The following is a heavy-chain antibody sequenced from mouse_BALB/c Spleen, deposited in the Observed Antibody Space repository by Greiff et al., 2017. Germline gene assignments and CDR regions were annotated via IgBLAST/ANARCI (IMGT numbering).Heavy chain of an antibody. J-gene: IGHJ3*01. CDR3: AGSMGGAY. CDR2: ISDGGSYT. V-gene: IGHV5-4*02. Sequence: EVKLVESGGGLVKPGGSLKLSCAASGFTFSDYYMYWVRQTPEKRLEWVATISDGGSYTYYPDSVKGRFTISRDNAKNNLYLQMSSLKSEDTAMYYCAGSMGGAYWGQGTLVTVS. CDR1: GFTFSDYY. D-gene: IGHD2-10*02.